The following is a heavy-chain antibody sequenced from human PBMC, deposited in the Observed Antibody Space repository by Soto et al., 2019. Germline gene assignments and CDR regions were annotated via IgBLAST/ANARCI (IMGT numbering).Heavy chain of an antibody. CDR2: IKQDGSEK. D-gene: IGHD3-3*01. J-gene: IGHJ4*02. Sequence: LSCAASGFTFSSYWMSWVRQAPGKGLEWVANIKQDGSEKYYVDSVKGRFTISRDNAKNSLYLQMNSLRAEDTAVYYCARVSHYDFWSGPPPYYFDYWGQGTLVTVSS. CDR3: ARVSHYDFWSGPPPYYFDY. CDR1: GFTFSSYW. V-gene: IGHV3-7*05.